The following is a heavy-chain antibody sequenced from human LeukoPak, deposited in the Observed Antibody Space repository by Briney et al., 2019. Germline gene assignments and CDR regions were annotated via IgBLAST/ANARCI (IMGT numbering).Heavy chain of an antibody. CDR1: GFTFSNYA. D-gene: IGHD3-9*01. CDR2: ITGGGSGI. J-gene: IGHJ4*02. V-gene: IGHV3-23*01. CDR3: AKWGDYDVLTGYYVSDY. Sequence: GGSLRLSCAASGFTFSNYAMSWVRQAPGKGLEWVSAITGGGSGIYYADSMKSRFTISRDNSRNTLYLQINSLRAEDTAVYYCAKWGDYDVLTGYYVSDYWGQGTLVTVSS.